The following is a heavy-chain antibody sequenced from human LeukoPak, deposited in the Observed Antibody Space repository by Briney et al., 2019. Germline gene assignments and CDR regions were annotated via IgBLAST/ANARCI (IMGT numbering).Heavy chain of an antibody. V-gene: IGHV3-72*01. D-gene: IGHD3-16*01. CDR3: ARMTFGGMDV. CDR1: RLTLGDQY. Sequence: GGSLRLSCVVSRLTLGDQYMEWVRQAPGKGLEWVGRTTSKGNNYITEYAASVRGRFTISRDDSRNSVYLQMNSLKTEDTAVYYCARMTFGGMDVWDKGATVTVSS. J-gene: IGHJ6*04. CDR2: TTSKGNNYIT.